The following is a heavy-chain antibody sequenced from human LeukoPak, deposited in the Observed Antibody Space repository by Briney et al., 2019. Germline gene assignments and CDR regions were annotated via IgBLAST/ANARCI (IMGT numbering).Heavy chain of an antibody. CDR1: GGSISSYY. CDR2: IYYSGST. D-gene: IGHD1-14*01. J-gene: IGHJ6*03. Sequence: SETLSLTCTVSGGSISSYYWSWIRQPPGKGLEWIGYIYYSGSTNYNPSLKSRVTISVDTSKNQFSLKLSSVTAADTAVYYCARLITFRAYPPYYYYYYMDVWGKGTTVTVSS. CDR3: ARLITFRAYPPYYYYYYMDV. V-gene: IGHV4-59*12.